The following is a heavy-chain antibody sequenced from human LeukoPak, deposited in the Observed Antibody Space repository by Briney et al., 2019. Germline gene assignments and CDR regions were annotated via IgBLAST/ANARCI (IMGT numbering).Heavy chain of an antibody. J-gene: IGHJ5*02. CDR3: ARFNGVGSRFDP. D-gene: IGHD2-8*01. CDR1: GDYISTHRYY. Sequence: SETLALICSVSGDYISTHRYYWGWIRQPPRTGLEWIGSFYYSGSTYYHPSLKNRVAISMDTSKNQFFLRLSSVTAADTAVYFCARFNGVGSRFDPWGQGTLVTVSS. CDR2: FYYSGST. V-gene: IGHV4-39*01.